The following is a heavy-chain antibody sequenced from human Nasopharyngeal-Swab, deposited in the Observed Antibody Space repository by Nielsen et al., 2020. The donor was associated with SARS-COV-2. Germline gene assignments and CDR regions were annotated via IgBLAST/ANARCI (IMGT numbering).Heavy chain of an antibody. CDR2: FDPEDGET. CDR3: ATDWNYDNSLDY. CDR1: GYTLTELS. V-gene: IGHV1-24*01. D-gene: IGHD3-22*01. J-gene: IGHJ4*02. Sequence: ASVKVSCKVSGYTLTELSMHWVRQAPGKGLEWMGDFDPEDGETIYAQKFQGRVTMNEDTSTDTAYMELSSLRSEDTAVYYCATDWNYDNSLDYWGQGTLVTVSS.